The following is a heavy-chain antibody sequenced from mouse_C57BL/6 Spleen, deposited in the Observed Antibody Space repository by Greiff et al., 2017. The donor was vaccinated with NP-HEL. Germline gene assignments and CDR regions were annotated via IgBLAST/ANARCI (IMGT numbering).Heavy chain of an antibody. J-gene: IGHJ4*01. Sequence: VHLVESGPGLVAPSQSLSITCTVSGFSLTSYGVDWVRQSPGKGLEWLGVIWGVGSTNYNSALKSRLSISKDNSKSQVFLKMNSLQTDDTAMYYCASRGVTTVVGAMDYWGQGTSVTVSS. D-gene: IGHD1-1*01. CDR1: GFSLTSYG. CDR2: IWGVGST. V-gene: IGHV2-6*01. CDR3: ASRGVTTVVGAMDY.